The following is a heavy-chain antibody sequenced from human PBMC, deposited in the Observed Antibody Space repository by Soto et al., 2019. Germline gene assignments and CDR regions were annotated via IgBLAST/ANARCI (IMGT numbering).Heavy chain of an antibody. D-gene: IGHD1-26*01. CDR1: GGSISSGGYY. CDR3: AREGSNLSGYWFDP. Sequence: SETLSLTCTVSGGSISSGGYYWSWIRQHPGKGLEWIGYIYYSGSTYYNPSLKSRVTISVDTSKNQFSLKLSSVTAADTAVYYCAREGSNLSGYWFDPWGQGTLVTVSS. CDR2: IYYSGST. J-gene: IGHJ5*02. V-gene: IGHV4-31*03.